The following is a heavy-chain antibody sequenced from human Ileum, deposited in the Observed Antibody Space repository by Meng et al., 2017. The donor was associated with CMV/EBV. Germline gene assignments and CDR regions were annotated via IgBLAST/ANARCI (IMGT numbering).Heavy chain of an antibody. V-gene: IGHV7-4-1*02. D-gene: IGHD2-21*01. CDR1: GYNFITLG. J-gene: IGHJ4*02. CDR3: TRGGEVHSAKFDY. Sequence: CKRSGYNFITLGTNWVREAPGPRLEWMGWIDTSAGYPTYDQDYTVRCVFSLDTSVSTAYLQISSLRAEDTAVYDCTRGGEVHSAKFDYWGQGTLVTVSS. CDR2: IDTSAGYP.